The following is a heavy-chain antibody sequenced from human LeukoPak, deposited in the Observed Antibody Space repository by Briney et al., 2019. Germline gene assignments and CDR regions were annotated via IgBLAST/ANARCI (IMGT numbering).Heavy chain of an antibody. CDR1: GGSISSSNW. CDR2: IYHSGST. Sequence: SETLSLTCAVSGGSISSSNWWSWVRQPPGKGLEWIGEIYHSGSTNYNPSLKSRVTISVDKSKNQFSLKLSSVTAADTAVYYCARVPLIAAAGTGDAFDIWGQGTMVTVSS. V-gene: IGHV4-4*02. D-gene: IGHD6-13*01. J-gene: IGHJ3*02. CDR3: ARVPLIAAAGTGDAFDI.